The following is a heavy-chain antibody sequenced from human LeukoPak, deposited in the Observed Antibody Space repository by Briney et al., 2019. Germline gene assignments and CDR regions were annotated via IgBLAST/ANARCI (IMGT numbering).Heavy chain of an antibody. CDR1: GFTFSSYE. J-gene: IGHJ6*03. Sequence: GGSLRLSCAASGFTFSSYEMNWVRQAPGKELEWVSYISSSGSTIYYADSVKGRFTISRDNAKNSLYLQMNSLRAEDTAVYYCARALVPAAMLGWYYYYYMDVWGKGTTVTVSS. D-gene: IGHD2-2*01. V-gene: IGHV3-48*03. CDR2: ISSSGSTI. CDR3: ARALVPAAMLGWYYYYYMDV.